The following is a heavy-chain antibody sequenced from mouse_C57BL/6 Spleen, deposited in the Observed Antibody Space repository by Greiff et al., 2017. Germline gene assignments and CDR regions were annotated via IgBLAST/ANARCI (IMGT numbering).Heavy chain of an antibody. D-gene: IGHD1-1*01. CDR1: GYTFTDYN. Sequence: EVQLQQSGPELVKPGASVKMSCKASGYTFTDYNMHWVKQSPGKSLEWIGYINPNNGGTSYNQKFKGKATLTVNKSSSTAYMELRSLTSEDSAVYYCARVRTTVVADYFDYWGQGTTLTVSS. CDR3: ARVRTTVVADYFDY. J-gene: IGHJ2*01. V-gene: IGHV1-22*01. CDR2: INPNNGGT.